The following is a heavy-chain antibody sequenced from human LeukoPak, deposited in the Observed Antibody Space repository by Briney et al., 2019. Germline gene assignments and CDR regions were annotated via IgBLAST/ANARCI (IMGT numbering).Heavy chain of an antibody. Sequence: GGSLRLSCAASGFTFSSYAMSWVRQAPGKGLEWVSAISGSGGSTYYADSVKDRFTISRDNSKNTLFLQMNSLRAEDTAVYYCAKSGHEVVVIPSYDYWGQGTLVTVSS. CDR1: GFTFSSYA. D-gene: IGHD3-22*01. V-gene: IGHV3-23*01. CDR2: ISGSGGST. J-gene: IGHJ4*02. CDR3: AKSGHEVVVIPSYDY.